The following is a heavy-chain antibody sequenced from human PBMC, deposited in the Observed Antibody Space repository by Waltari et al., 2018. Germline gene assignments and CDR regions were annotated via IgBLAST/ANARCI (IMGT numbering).Heavy chain of an antibody. J-gene: IGHJ3*02. D-gene: IGHD1-26*01. CDR1: GGTFSSYA. Sequence: QVQLVQSGAEVKKPGSSVKVSCKASGGTFSSYAISGVRQAPGQGLEWMGGIIPIFGTANYAQKFQGRVTITTDESTSTAYMELSSLRSEDTAVYYCASASGSYSRGAFDIWGQGTMVTVSS. V-gene: IGHV1-69*05. CDR3: ASASGSYSRGAFDI. CDR2: IIPIFGTA.